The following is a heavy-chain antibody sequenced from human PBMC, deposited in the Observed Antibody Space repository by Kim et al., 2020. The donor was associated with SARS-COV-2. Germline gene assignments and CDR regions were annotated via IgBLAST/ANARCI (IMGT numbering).Heavy chain of an antibody. CDR1: GFTFSSYS. D-gene: IGHD1-26*01. J-gene: IGHJ6*02. CDR3: ARGEVGATYSYYGMDV. CDR2: ISSSSYI. Sequence: GGSLRLSCAASGFTFSSYSMNWVRQAPGKGLEWVSSISSSSYIYYADSVKGRFTISRDNAKNSLYLQMNSLRAEDTAVYYCARGEVGATYSYYGMDVWGQGTTVTVSS. V-gene: IGHV3-21*01.